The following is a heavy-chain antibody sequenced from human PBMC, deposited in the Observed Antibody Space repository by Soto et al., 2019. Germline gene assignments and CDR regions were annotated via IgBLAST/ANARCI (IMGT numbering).Heavy chain of an antibody. CDR1: GGSISSGGYY. J-gene: IGHJ3*02. CDR2: LYYSGST. CDR3: ARHRSITRIEAKEGLSDAVDI. Sequence: TLSLTCTVSGGSISSGGYYWSWIRQHPGKGLEWIGYLYYSGSTYYNPSLKSRVTISLDTSKNQFSLKLSSVTASDTAVYYVARHRSITRIEAKEGLSDAVDIWGQGTMVTVSS. D-gene: IGHD3-22*01. V-gene: IGHV4-31*03.